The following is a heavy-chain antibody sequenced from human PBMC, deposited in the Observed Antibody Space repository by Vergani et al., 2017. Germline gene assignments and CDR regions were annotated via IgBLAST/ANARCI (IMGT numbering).Heavy chain of an antibody. CDR1: GGSISSYY. D-gene: IGHD3/OR15-3a*01. V-gene: IGHV4-59*06. J-gene: IGHJ4*02. Sequence: QVQLQESGPGLVKPSETLSLTCTVSGGSISSYYWSWIRQHPGKGLEWIGYIYYSGSTYYNPSLKSRVTISVDTSKNQFSLKLSSVTAADTAVYYCARQTWTNNFDYWGQGTLVTVSS. CDR3: ARQTWTNNFDY. CDR2: IYYSGST.